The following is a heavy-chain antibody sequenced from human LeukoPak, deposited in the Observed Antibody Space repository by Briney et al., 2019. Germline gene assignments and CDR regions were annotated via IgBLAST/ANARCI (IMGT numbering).Heavy chain of an antibody. D-gene: IGHD2-2*01. J-gene: IGHJ4*02. CDR1: GFTFGSYS. CDR2: ISTSSSYK. V-gene: IGHV3-21*01. Sequence: GGSLRLSCAASGFTFGSYSMNWDRQAPGKGLEWVSSISTSSSYKYYADSIKGRFTISRDNAKDSLYLEMNSLRVEDTAVYFCARAPDFVVVPASDYWGQGTLVTVSS. CDR3: ARAPDFVVVPASDY.